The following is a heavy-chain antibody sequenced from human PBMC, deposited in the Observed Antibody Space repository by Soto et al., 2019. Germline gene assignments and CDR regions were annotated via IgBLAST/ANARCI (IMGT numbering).Heavy chain of an antibody. CDR2: IQYSGDT. CDR3: ARHDYSDRAFDL. CDR1: GGSVGSGASY. D-gene: IGHD3-22*01. J-gene: IGHJ3*01. Sequence: SETLSLTCIVSGGSVGSGASYWSWIRQPPGNALEWIGYIQYSGDTNYNSSLKSRVTISVDMSRNRFSLKLTSVTAADTAFYYCARHDYSDRAFDLWGQGTMVTVSS. V-gene: IGHV4-61*08.